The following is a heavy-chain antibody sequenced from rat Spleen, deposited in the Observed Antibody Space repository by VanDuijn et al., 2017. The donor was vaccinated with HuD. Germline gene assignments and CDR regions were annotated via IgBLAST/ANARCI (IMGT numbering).Heavy chain of an antibody. CDR3: ARTGPVTAVSVMDA. V-gene: IGHV2-63*01. D-gene: IGHD1-10*01. CDR2: MRYNGDT. J-gene: IGHJ4*01. CDR1: GFSLIRYN. Sequence: QVQLKESGPGLVQPSQTLSLTCTVSGFSLIRYNVHWVRQPPGKGLEWMGRMRYNGDTSYNSALKSRLTISRDTSKSQVFLTLSTLQTEDTGIYYCARTGPVTAVSVMDAWGQGTSVTVSS.